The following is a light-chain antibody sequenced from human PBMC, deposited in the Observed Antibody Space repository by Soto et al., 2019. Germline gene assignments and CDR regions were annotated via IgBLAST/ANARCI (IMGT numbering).Light chain of an antibody. CDR2: DAS. J-gene: IGKJ5*01. Sequence: EIVLTQSPATLSLSPGERATLSCRASQSVSGSLAWYQQKPGQAPRLLIYDASNRATGIPARFSGSGSGTDFTLTISSLEPEYFAVYYCQERITWPPDTFVQGTRLVIK. V-gene: IGKV3-11*01. CDR3: QERITWPPDT. CDR1: QSVSGS.